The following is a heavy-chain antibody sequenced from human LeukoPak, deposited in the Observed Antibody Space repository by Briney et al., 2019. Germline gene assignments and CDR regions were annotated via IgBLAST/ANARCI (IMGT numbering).Heavy chain of an antibody. CDR2: IYYSGSS. V-gene: IGHV4-39*02. CDR3: AREIDYDSTAYVY. Sequence: SETLSLTCRVSGVSISSSPYHWGWIRQPPGKGLEWIGSIYYSGSSYSNPSLQSRVTMSIDTAKNQFSLKLSSVTAADTAVYYCAREIDYDSTAYVYWGRGTLVTVSS. D-gene: IGHD3-22*01. J-gene: IGHJ4*02. CDR1: GVSISSSPYH.